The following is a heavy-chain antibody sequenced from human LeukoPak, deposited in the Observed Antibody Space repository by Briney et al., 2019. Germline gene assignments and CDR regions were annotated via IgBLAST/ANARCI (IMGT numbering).Heavy chain of an antibody. V-gene: IGHV1-18*01. CDR1: GYTFTSYG. CDR3: ARDKRELPFDY. CDR2: ISSYNGNK. Sequence: GASVKLSCKASGYTFTSYGIRWVRQAPGQGLEWVGCISSYNGNKNYAQKLQGRVTMTRDTSKSTAYMEPRSLRSDDTAVYYCARDKRELPFDYWGQGTLVTASS. J-gene: IGHJ4*02. D-gene: IGHD1-26*01.